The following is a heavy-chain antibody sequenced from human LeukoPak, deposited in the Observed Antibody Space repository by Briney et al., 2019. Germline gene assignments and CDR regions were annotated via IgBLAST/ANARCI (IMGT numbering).Heavy chain of an antibody. V-gene: IGHV1-18*01. J-gene: IGHJ6*02. CDR2: ISAYNGNT. CDR3: ARDPRYSGYGYYYYGMDV. Sequence: GASVKVSCKASGGTFSSYAISWVRQAPGQGLEWMGWISAYNGNTNYAQKLQGRVTMTTDTSTSTAYMELRSLRSDDTAVYYCARDPRYSGYGYYYYGMDVWGQGTTVTDSS. CDR1: GGTFSSYA. D-gene: IGHD5-12*01.